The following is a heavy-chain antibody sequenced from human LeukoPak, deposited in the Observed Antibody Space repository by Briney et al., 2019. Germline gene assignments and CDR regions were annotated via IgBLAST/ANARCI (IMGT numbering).Heavy chain of an antibody. Sequence: GSLRLSCAASGFTFSSYAMSWVRQAPGKGLAWVSIISGSGNRAEYPDSVQGRFTISRDSSKNTLSLQMNSLRAEDTAVYYCAREGLGAAAGTFDYWGQGTLVTVSS. CDR1: GFTFSSYA. CDR2: ISGSGNRA. J-gene: IGHJ4*02. D-gene: IGHD6-13*01. CDR3: AREGLGAAAGTFDY. V-gene: IGHV3-23*01.